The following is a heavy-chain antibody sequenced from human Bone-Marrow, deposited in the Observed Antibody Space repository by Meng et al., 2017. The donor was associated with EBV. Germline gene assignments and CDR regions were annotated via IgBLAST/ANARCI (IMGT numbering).Heavy chain of an antibody. D-gene: IGHD3-22*01. CDR1: GGTFTNYV. V-gene: IGHV1-69*01. CDR2: VVPVFGTV. CDR3: ARGDDISGYFPNWFDL. J-gene: IGHJ5*02. Sequence: QVELAQSGGAVKKPGSSVKVSCKASGGTFTNYVFGWVRQAPGQRLEWVGGVVPVFGTVHYAQRFQGRLTIIADESSKTVYMELNSLIFEDTAKYYCARGDDISGYFPNWFDLWGQGTLVTVSS.